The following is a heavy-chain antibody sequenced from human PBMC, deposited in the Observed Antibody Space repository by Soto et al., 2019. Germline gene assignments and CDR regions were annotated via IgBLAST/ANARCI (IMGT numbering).Heavy chain of an antibody. D-gene: IGHD6-13*01. J-gene: IGHJ5*02. CDR3: AREPGIAAAGWFDP. CDR1: GYTFTGYY. CDR2: INPNSGGT. Sequence: ASVKVSCKASGYTFTGYYMHWVRQAPGQGLEWMGWINPNSGGTNYAQKFQGRVTMTRDTSISTAYMELSSLRSEDTAVYYCAREPGIAAAGWFDPWGQGTLVTVSS. V-gene: IGHV1-2*02.